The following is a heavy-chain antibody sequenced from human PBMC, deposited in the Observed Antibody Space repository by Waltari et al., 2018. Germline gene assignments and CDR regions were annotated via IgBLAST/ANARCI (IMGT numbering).Heavy chain of an antibody. D-gene: IGHD2-2*01. CDR3: ARGRGVRGIPAAIYY. J-gene: IGHJ4*02. CDR1: GGSFSGYY. V-gene: IGHV4-34*01. CDR2: INHSGST. Sequence: QVQLQQWGAGLLKPSETLSLTCAVYGGSFSGYYWSWIRQPPGKGLEWIGEINHSGSTNYNPSRKSRVTISVDTSKNQFSLKLSSVTAADTAVYYCARGRGVRGIPAAIYYWGQGTLVTVSS.